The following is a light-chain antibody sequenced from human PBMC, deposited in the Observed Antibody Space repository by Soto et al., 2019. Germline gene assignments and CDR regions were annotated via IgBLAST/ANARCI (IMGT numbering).Light chain of an antibody. CDR2: DAS. CDR3: QQGSDWPPWT. Sequence: EIVMTQSPATLSVSPGERATLSCRASESVSSKLVWYQKKPGQAPRLLIHDASTRATGIPARFSGSGSGTEFILTISSVESEDFAIYYCQQGSDWPPWTFGQGTNVEIK. CDR1: ESVSSK. J-gene: IGKJ1*01. V-gene: IGKV3-15*01.